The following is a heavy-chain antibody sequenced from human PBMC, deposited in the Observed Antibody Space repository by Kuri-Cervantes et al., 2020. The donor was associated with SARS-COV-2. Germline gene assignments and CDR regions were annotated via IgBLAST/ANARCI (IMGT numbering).Heavy chain of an antibody. CDR2: ISASGGSA. Sequence: GESLKISCAASGFTFADYAMSWVRQAPGKGLEWVSSISASGGSANYADSVKGRLTVSRDNSKNTLYLQMNSLRAEDTAMYYCARDRVGVHDSWGQGTLVTVSS. CDR3: ARDRVGVHDS. CDR1: GFTFADYA. J-gene: IGHJ4*02. D-gene: IGHD2-21*01. V-gene: IGHV3-23*01.